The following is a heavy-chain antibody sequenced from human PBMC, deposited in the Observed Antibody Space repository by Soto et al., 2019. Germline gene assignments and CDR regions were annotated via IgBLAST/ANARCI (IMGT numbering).Heavy chain of an antibody. CDR3: ARDLGSGTDV. D-gene: IGHD3-10*01. CDR1: GGSFSGYY. Sequence: SEPLSLTCAVYGGSFSGYYWSWIRQPPGNGLEWIGEINHSGSTNYNPSLKSRVTISVDTSKNQFSLKLSSVTAADTAVYYCARDLGSGTDVWGQGTTVTVSS. V-gene: IGHV4-34*01. CDR2: INHSGST. J-gene: IGHJ6*02.